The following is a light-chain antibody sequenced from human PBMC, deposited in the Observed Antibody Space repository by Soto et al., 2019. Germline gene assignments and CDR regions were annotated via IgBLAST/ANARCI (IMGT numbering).Light chain of an antibody. CDR1: ALPKKY. Sequence: SYELTQSPSVSVSPGQTARITCSGDALPKKYVYWYQLRPGQAPLLIVYKDNERPSGIPERFSGSSSGPTATLTISGVQAEDEADYYCHSIDGTGSLYAFGRGTKLTVL. V-gene: IGLV3-25*03. CDR2: KDN. CDR3: HSIDGTGSLYA. J-gene: IGLJ1*01.